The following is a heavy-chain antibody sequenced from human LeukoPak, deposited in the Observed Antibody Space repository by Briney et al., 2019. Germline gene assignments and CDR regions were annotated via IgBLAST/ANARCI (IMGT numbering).Heavy chain of an antibody. CDR1: GFTFSNYA. CDR3: ARGGINMADY. J-gene: IGHJ4*02. CDR2: ISDDGRDK. V-gene: IGHV3-30*04. D-gene: IGHD5-24*01. Sequence: GGSLRLSCAASGFTFSNYAIHWVRQAPGKGLDWAAVISDDGRDKYYADSVKGRFTISRDKSTLYLQMNSLRAEDTALYYCARGGINMADYWGQGTLVTVSS.